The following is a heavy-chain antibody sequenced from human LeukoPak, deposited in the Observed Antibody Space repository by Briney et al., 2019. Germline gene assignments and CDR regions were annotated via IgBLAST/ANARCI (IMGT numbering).Heavy chain of an antibody. CDR1: GLTVSSNY. V-gene: IGHV3-53*01. J-gene: IGHJ3*02. Sequence: GGSLRLSCAASGLTVSSNYMSWVRQAPGKGLEWVSVIYSGGSTYYADSVKGRFTISRDNSKNTLYLQMNSLRAEDTAVYYCARDRSLIGGAFDIWGQGTMVTVSS. D-gene: IGHD3-16*02. CDR2: IYSGGST. CDR3: ARDRSLIGGAFDI.